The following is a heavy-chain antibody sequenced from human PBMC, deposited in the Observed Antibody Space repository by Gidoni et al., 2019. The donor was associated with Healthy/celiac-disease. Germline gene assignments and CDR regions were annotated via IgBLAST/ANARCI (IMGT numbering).Heavy chain of an antibody. V-gene: IGHV3-9*01. Sequence: EVQLVESGGGLVQPGRSLRLSCAASGFTFDDYAMHWVRQAPGKGLEWVSGISWNSGSIGYADSVKGRFTISRDNAKNSLYLQMNSLRAEDTALYYCAIGREAAAGTAGFDYWGQGTLVTVSS. D-gene: IGHD6-13*01. J-gene: IGHJ4*02. CDR1: GFTFDDYA. CDR2: ISWNSGSI. CDR3: AIGREAAAGTAGFDY.